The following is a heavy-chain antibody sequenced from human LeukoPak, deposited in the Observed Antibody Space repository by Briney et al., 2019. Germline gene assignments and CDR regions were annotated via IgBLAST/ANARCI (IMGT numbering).Heavy chain of an antibody. D-gene: IGHD3-9*01. CDR1: GGSISSGGYY. CDR3: ARGRYFDWSYYFDY. V-gene: IGHV4-31*03. Sequence: PSETLSLTCTVSGGSISSGGYYWSWIRQHPGKGLEWIGYIYYSGSTYYNPSPKSRVTISVDTSKNQFSLKLSSVTAADTAVYYCARGRYFDWSYYFDYWGQGTLVTVSS. J-gene: IGHJ4*02. CDR2: IYYSGST.